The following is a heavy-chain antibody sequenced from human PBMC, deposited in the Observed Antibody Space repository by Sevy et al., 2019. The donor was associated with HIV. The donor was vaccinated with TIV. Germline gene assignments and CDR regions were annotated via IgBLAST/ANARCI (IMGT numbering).Heavy chain of an antibody. Sequence: GGSLRLSCGASGFTFSSYAMSWVRQAPGKGLEWVSAISGSGGSTYYADSVKGRFTISRDNSKNTLYLQMNSLRAEDTAVYYCAKRGYTMIVRGNNFQHWGQGTLVTVSS. V-gene: IGHV3-23*01. D-gene: IGHD3-22*01. CDR2: ISGSGGST. CDR3: AKRGYTMIVRGNNFQH. CDR1: GFTFSSYA. J-gene: IGHJ1*01.